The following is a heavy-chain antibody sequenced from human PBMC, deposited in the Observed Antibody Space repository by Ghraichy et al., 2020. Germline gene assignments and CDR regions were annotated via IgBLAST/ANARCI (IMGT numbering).Heavy chain of an antibody. CDR3: AREKQSIIRGLLPTNFDF. CDR1: GFIFSDYS. Sequence: GESLNISCAASGFIFSDYSMNWVRQAPGKGLEWVSYISSSSGTIYYGDSVKGRFTISRDNAKNSLYLRMNSLRDEDTAVYYCAREKQSIIRGLLPTNFDFWGLATLVTVSS. V-gene: IGHV3-48*02. CDR2: ISSSSGTI. J-gene: IGHJ4*02. D-gene: IGHD3-10*01.